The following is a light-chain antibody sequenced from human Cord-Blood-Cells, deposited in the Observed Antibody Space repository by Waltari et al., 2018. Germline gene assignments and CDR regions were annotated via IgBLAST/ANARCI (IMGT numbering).Light chain of an antibody. J-gene: IGLJ1*01. Sequence: QSALTQPASVSGSPGQSITISCTGTRSDVGSYNLVSWYQQHPGKAPKLRIYEGSKRSSGVSNPRSGSKSATTASLTISGLQADDEADYYCCSYAGSSTYYVFGTGTKVTV. V-gene: IGLV2-23*01. CDR1: RSDVGSYNL. CDR2: EGS. CDR3: CSYAGSSTYYV.